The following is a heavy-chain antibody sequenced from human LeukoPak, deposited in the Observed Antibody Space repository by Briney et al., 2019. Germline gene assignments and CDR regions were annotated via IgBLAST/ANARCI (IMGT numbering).Heavy chain of an antibody. CDR3: ARVVEGWKYYYDSSGYYHFDY. V-gene: IGHV1-18*01. D-gene: IGHD3-22*01. Sequence: GASVKVSCKASGYTLTSYGISWVRQAPGQGLEWMGWISAYNGNTNYAQKLQGRVTMTTDTSTSTAYMELRSLRSDDTAVYYCARVVEGWKYYYDSSGYYHFDYWGQGTLVTVSS. CDR1: GYTLTSYG. J-gene: IGHJ4*02. CDR2: ISAYNGNT.